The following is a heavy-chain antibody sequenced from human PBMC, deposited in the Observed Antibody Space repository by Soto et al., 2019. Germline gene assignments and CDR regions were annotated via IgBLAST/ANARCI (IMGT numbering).Heavy chain of an antibody. CDR3: AKDSSGFWSGYFTA. CDR1: GFTFSSYA. V-gene: IGHV3-23*01. D-gene: IGHD3-3*01. Sequence: EVQLLESGGGLVQPGGSLRLSCAASGFTFSSYAMSWVRQAPGKGLQWVSAISGSGGSTYYADSVKGRFTISRDNSKNTLYLQMNSLRAEDTAVYSCAKDSSGFWSGYFTAWGQGTLVTVSS. J-gene: IGHJ4*02. CDR2: ISGSGGST.